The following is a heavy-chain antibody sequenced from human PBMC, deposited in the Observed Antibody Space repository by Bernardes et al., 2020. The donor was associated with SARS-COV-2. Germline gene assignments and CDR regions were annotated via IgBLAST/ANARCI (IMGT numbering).Heavy chain of an antibody. CDR2: ISGSGGST. Sequence: WSLRLSCAASGFTFSSYAMSWVRQAPGKGLEWVSAISGSGGSTYYADSVKGRFTISRDNSKNTLYLQMNSLRAEDTAVYYCAKDPSGSSGYHYWGQGTLVTVSS. J-gene: IGHJ4*02. CDR3: AKDPSGSSGYHY. V-gene: IGHV3-23*01. CDR1: GFTFSSYA. D-gene: IGHD3-22*01.